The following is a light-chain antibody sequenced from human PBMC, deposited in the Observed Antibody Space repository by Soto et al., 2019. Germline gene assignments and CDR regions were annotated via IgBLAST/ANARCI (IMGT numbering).Light chain of an antibody. J-gene: IGKJ1*01. Sequence: IMLTQPPGTLSLSPGDRASLSCRASQSVSSNLAWYQQKPGQAPRLLIYGVSTRATGIPARFSGSGSGTEFTLTISSLQSEDFAVYYCQQYNNWPRTFGQGTKVDI. CDR1: QSVSSN. CDR3: QQYNNWPRT. V-gene: IGKV3-15*01. CDR2: GVS.